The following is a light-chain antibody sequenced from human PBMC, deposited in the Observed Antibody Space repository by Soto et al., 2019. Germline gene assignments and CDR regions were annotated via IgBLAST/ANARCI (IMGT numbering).Light chain of an antibody. CDR1: QSVGDNY. Sequence: EIVLTQSPGTLSLSPGERATLSCRASQSVGDNYLAWYQQKPGQAPRLLIYGASSRATGIPDRFTGSGSVTDFTLTISDLEPEDFAVYYCQQYGSSPYTFGQGTKLEIK. V-gene: IGKV3-20*01. CDR3: QQYGSSPYT. CDR2: GAS. J-gene: IGKJ2*01.